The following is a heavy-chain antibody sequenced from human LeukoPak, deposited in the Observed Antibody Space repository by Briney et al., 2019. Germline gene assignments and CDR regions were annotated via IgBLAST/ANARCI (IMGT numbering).Heavy chain of an antibody. Sequence: GASVNVSCKASVYTFTSYDINWVRQATGQGLEWMGWMNPNSGNTGYAQKFQGRVTMTSNTSISTAYMELSSLRSEDTAVYYCARLQTTVTTRFLDVWGKGTTVTVSS. D-gene: IGHD4-17*01. CDR2: MNPNSGNT. J-gene: IGHJ6*04. V-gene: IGHV1-8*01. CDR1: VYTFTSYD. CDR3: ARLQTTVTTRFLDV.